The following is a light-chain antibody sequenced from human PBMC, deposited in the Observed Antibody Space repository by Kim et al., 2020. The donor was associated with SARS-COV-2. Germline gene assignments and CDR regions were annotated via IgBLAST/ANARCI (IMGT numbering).Light chain of an antibody. J-gene: IGLJ3*02. V-gene: IGLV6-57*04. Sequence: NFMLTQPHSVSESPGKTVTISCTRSSGSIANNYVQWYQQRPGSAPTTVIYENNERPSGVPDRFSASIDRSSNSASLTISGLKTEDEADYYCQSYDSGSWVFGGGTQLTVL. CDR1: SGSIANNY. CDR2: ENN. CDR3: QSYDSGSWV.